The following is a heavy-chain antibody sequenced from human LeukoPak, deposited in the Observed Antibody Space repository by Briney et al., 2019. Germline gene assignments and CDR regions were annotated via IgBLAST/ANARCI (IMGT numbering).Heavy chain of an antibody. J-gene: IGHJ3*02. V-gene: IGHV4-61*02. CDR2: IYTSASS. D-gene: IGHD5-24*01. Sequence: PSQILSLTWTVAGGSISSGSYYWSWIRQPAGEGLGWIGRIYTSASSNSNLSLKSRVTISVDTSKNQFSLKLSSVTAADTAVYYCARERWVDAFDIWGQGTMVTVSS. CDR1: GGSISSGSYY. CDR3: ARERWVDAFDI.